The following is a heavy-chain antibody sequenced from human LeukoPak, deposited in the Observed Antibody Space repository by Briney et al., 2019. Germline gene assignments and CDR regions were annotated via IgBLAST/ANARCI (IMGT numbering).Heavy chain of an antibody. Sequence: RASETLSLTCTVSGGSISSYYWSWIRQPPGKGLEWIGYIYYSGSTNYNPSLKSRVTISVDTSKNQFSLKLSSVTAADTAVYYCASMVRGAIGGYYYYYMDVWGKGTTVTISS. J-gene: IGHJ6*03. CDR1: GGSISSYY. CDR3: ASMVRGAIGGYYYYYMDV. V-gene: IGHV4-59*01. D-gene: IGHD3-10*01. CDR2: IYYSGST.